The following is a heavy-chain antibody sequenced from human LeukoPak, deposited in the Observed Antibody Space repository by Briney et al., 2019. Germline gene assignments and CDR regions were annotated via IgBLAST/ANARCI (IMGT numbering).Heavy chain of an antibody. CDR2: INTDGSTT. V-gene: IGHV3-74*01. CDR3: AKDRSSGWLEYYFDY. D-gene: IGHD6-19*01. J-gene: IGHJ4*02. Sequence: GGSLRLSCAASGFTFSNYWIHWVRQAPGKGLVWVSRINTDGSTTNYADSVKGRFTISRDNAKNTLYLQMNSLRAEDTAVYYCAKDRSSGWLEYYFDYWGQGTLVTVSS. CDR1: GFTFSNYW.